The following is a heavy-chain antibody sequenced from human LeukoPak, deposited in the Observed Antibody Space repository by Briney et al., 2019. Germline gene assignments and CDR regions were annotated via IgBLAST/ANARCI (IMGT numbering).Heavy chain of an antibody. J-gene: IGHJ5*02. Sequence: SQTLSLTCTVSGGSFSSSSFYWSWIRQPAGKGLEWIGRIYTSGSSNYNPSLKSRLTMSVDTSKNQFSLKMSSVTAADTAVYYCARSHGDRFLEWLFPWGQGTLVTVSS. CDR1: GGSFSSSSFY. CDR3: ARSHGDRFLEWLFP. V-gene: IGHV4-61*02. CDR2: IYTSGSS. D-gene: IGHD3-3*01.